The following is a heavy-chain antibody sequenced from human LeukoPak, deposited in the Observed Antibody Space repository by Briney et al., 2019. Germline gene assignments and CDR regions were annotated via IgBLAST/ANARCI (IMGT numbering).Heavy chain of an antibody. CDR3: ASVGSSWGKPFDY. Sequence: SGGSLRLSCAASGFTVSSNYMSWVRQAPGKGLEWVSVIYSGGSTYYADSVKGRFTISRDNSKNTLYLQMNCLRAEDTAVYYCASVGSSWGKPFDYWGQGTLVTVSS. J-gene: IGHJ4*02. CDR1: GFTVSSNY. CDR2: IYSGGST. D-gene: IGHD6-13*01. V-gene: IGHV3-53*01.